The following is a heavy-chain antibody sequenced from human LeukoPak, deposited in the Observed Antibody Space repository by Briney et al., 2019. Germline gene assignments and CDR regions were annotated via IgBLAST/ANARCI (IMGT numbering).Heavy chain of an antibody. CDR3: ARDPHGSNTPFDY. J-gene: IGHJ4*02. D-gene: IGHD5-24*01. CDR2: ITSSGSNI. Sequence: PGGSLRLSCAASGFTFSNYEMNWVRQAPGKGLEWVSYITSSGSNIYNADSVKGRFTISRDNAKNSLYLQMNSLRAEDTAVYYCARDPHGSNTPFDYWGQGTLVTVSS. V-gene: IGHV3-48*03. CDR1: GFTFSNYE.